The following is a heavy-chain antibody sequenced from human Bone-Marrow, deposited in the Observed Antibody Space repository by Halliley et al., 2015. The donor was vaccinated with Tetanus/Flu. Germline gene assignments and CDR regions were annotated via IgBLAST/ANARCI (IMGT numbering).Heavy chain of an antibody. V-gene: IGHV4-61*08. D-gene: IGHD6-19*01. CDR2: IHFTGTT. Sequence: TLSLTCSVSRGSVSSGGYHWSWIRQTPGRGLEWIGYIHFTGTTKYNPSLKSRVSISADMSKNQFSLNLRSVTAADTAVYYCAREGGAVAGRFAFWGQGTLVTVSS. CDR3: AREGGAVAGRFAF. J-gene: IGHJ4*02. CDR1: RGSVSSGGYH.